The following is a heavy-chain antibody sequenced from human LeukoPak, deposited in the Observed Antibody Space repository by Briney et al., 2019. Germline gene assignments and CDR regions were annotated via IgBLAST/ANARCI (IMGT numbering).Heavy chain of an antibody. CDR3: ARGSTVTYLYYYYYGMDV. J-gene: IGHJ6*02. CDR2: INHSGST. V-gene: IGHV4-34*01. Sequence: KSSETLSLTCAVYGGSFSGYYWSWIRQPPGKGLEWIGEINHSGSTNYNPSLKSRVTISVDTSKNQFSLKLSSVTAADTAVYYCARGSTVTYLYYYYYGMDVWGQGTTVTVSS. CDR1: GGSFSGYY. D-gene: IGHD4-17*01.